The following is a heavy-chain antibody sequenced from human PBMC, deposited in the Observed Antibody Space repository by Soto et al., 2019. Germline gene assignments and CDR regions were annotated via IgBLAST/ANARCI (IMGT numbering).Heavy chain of an antibody. Sequence: EVQLVESGGCLVQPGGSVRLSCAASGFTFSSYWMHWVRQAPGKGLMWVSRIHNDGSTTRYADSVKGRFTISRDNAKNTLYLQMSSLRVEDTAVYYCARDNWNSYWGHGTLVTVSS. CDR3: ARDNWNSY. D-gene: IGHD1-7*01. CDR2: IHNDGSTT. J-gene: IGHJ4*01. V-gene: IGHV3-74*01. CDR1: GFTFSSYW.